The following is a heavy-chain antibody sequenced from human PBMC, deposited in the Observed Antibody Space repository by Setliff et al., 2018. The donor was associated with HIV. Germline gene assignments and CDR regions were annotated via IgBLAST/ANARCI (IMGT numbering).Heavy chain of an antibody. CDR2: IDPSNSNT. CDR1: GYSFTSYW. V-gene: IGHV5-10-1*01. J-gene: IGHJ4*02. Sequence: GSLKISCKGSGYSFTSYWISWVRQMPGKGLEWMGRIDPSNSNTNYSPSFQGHVSISADRSISTAYLQWSSLKASDTAIYYCARHKNGGYSLDNWGQGTLVTVSS. D-gene: IGHD2-15*01. CDR3: ARHKNGGYSLDN.